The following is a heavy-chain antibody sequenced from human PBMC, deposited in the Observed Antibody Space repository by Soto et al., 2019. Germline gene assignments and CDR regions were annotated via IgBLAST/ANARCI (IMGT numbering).Heavy chain of an antibody. V-gene: IGHV3-33*01. CDR3: ARDLRKSIAAAGTYIDY. J-gene: IGHJ4*02. Sequence: QVQLVESGGGVVQPGRSLRLSCAASGFTFSSYGMHWVRQASGKGLEWVAVIWYDGSNKYYADSVKGRFTISRDNSKNTLYLQMNSLRAEDTAVYYCARDLRKSIAAAGTYIDYWGQGTLVTVSS. CDR1: GFTFSSYG. D-gene: IGHD6-13*01. CDR2: IWYDGSNK.